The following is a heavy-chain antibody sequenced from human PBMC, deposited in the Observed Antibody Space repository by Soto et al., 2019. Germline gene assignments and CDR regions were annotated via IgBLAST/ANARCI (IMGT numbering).Heavy chain of an antibody. V-gene: IGHV1-69*02. J-gene: IGHJ6*03. CDR1: GGTFSSYT. CDR3: AYILLGIYDSPLDFKDV. CDR2: IIPILGIA. D-gene: IGHD7-27*01. Sequence: QVQLVQSGAEVKKPGSSVKVSCKASGGTFSSYTISWVRQAPGQGLEWMGRIIPILGIANYAKKFQGRVTITADKSTSTAYMELSSLRSEDTDVYYCAYILLGIYDSPLDFKDVWGKGTTDNVAS.